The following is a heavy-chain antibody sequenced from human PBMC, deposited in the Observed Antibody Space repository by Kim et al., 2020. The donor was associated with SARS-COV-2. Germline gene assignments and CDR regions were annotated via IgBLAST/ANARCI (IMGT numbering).Heavy chain of an antibody. CDR1: GFTFSDYY. V-gene: IGHV3-11*04. D-gene: IGHD1-26*01. CDR3: ARDRRWELLMTNWFDP. J-gene: IGHJ5*02. Sequence: GGSLRLSCAASGFTFSDYYMSWIRQAPGKGLEWVSFISSSGNTIYYADSVKGRFTISRDNAKNSLYLQMYSLRAEDTAVYYCARDRRWELLMTNWFDPWGQGTLVTVSS. CDR2: ISSSGNTI.